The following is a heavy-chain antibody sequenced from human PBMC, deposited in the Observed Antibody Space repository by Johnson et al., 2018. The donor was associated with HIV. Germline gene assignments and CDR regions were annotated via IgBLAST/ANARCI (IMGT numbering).Heavy chain of an antibody. CDR2: ISGSGGST. D-gene: IGHD6-13*01. CDR1: GFTFSNYG. J-gene: IGHJ3*02. V-gene: IGHV3-23*04. CDR3: AKDIMPGSSSWYGVFDAFDI. Sequence: VQLVESGGGVVQPGRSLRLSCAASGFTFSNYGMHWVRQAPGKGLEWVSTISGSGGSTYYADSVKGRFTISRDNSKNTLYLQMNSLRAEETAGYYCAKDIMPGSSSWYGVFDAFDIWGQGTMVTVSS.